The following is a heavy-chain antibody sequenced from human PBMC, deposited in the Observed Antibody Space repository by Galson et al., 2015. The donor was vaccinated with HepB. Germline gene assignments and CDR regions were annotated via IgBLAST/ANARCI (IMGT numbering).Heavy chain of an antibody. CDR1: GYTFIDYY. V-gene: IGHV1-2*06. CDR2: INPNNGGT. J-gene: IGHJ4*02. D-gene: IGHD5-24*01. CDR3: ARIKERWLQLLDY. Sequence: VSCKASGYTFIDYYIHWVRQAPGQGLEWMGRINPNNGGTHYAQSFQGRFTMTRDTSITTAYMELNRLRSDDTAVYYCARIKERWLQLLDYWGQGTLVTVSS.